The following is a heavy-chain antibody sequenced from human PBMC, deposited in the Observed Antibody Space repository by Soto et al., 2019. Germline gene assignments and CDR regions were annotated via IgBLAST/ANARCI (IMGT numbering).Heavy chain of an antibody. J-gene: IGHJ5*02. D-gene: IGHD3-3*01. CDR2: INHTGGT. CDR1: GGSVSGYY. V-gene: IGHV4-34*01. Sequence: AETLSLTCAVYGGSVSGYYWNWIRQPPGKGLEWIGEINHTGGTRYNPSLKKPFTMSVDTSKNHFSLRLSSVTAADTAIYYCATRITVFGLLIPPFDPWGQGTQVTVSS. CDR3: ATRITVFGLLIPPFDP.